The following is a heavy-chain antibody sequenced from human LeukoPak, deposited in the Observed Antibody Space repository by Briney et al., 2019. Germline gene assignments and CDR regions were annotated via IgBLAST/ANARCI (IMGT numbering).Heavy chain of an antibody. CDR3: ATTPIAVAGTAWADAAFDI. CDR1: GFTFSSYA. V-gene: IGHV3-23*01. J-gene: IGHJ3*02. D-gene: IGHD6-19*01. CDR2: ISGSGGST. Sequence: GGSLRLSCAASGFTFSSYAMSWVRQAPGKGLEWVSAISGSGGSTYYADSVKGRFTISRDNSKNTLYLQMNSLRAEDTAVYYCATTPIAVAGTAWADAAFDIWGQGTMVTVSS.